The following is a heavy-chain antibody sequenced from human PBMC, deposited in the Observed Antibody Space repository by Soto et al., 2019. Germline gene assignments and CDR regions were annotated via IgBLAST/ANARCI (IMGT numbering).Heavy chain of an antibody. D-gene: IGHD6-13*01. CDR3: ARGLRGAAPGTGYY. J-gene: IGHJ4*02. CDR1: DESFSGYY. Sequence: SETLSLSCAVYDESFSGYYWSWIRQPPGKGLEWIGEINRSGSTNYNPSLKSRVTISLDTSKNQFSLKLSSVTAADTAVYYCARGLRGAAPGTGYYWGQGTLVTVSS. CDR2: INRSGST. V-gene: IGHV4-34*01.